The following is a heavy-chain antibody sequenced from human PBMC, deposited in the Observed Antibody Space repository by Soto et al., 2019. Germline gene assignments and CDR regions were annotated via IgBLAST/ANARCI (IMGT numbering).Heavy chain of an antibody. D-gene: IGHD6-6*01. CDR2: INDSGIT. V-gene: IGHV4-34*01. Sequence: QVQLQQWGAEVLKPSETLSLTCVVNGGSFSGYYWSWIRQPPGKGLEWIGEINDSGITDSNPSLESRVTMSVDMSKNQFSINLNSVTAADTAVYHCARGRSSVPDRRGIGYYGLDVWGQGTTVTVSS. CDR1: GGSFSGYY. CDR3: ARGRSSVPDRRGIGYYGLDV. J-gene: IGHJ6*02.